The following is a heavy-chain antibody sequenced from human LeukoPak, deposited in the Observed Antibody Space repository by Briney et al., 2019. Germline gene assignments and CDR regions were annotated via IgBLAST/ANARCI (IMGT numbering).Heavy chain of an antibody. Sequence: PGGSLRLSCAATGFTFSRFGMNWVRQAQGKGLEWVSYISSTGSPIYYAESVKDRFTISRDNSKNTVWLQMNSLRVEDTAVYYCTRDAAAAFDYWGQGTLVTVSS. V-gene: IGHV3-48*03. CDR1: GFTFSRFG. D-gene: IGHD6-13*01. CDR3: TRDAAAAFDY. J-gene: IGHJ4*02. CDR2: ISSTGSPI.